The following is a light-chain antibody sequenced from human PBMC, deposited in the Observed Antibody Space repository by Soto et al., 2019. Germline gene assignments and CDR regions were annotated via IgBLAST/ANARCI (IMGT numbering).Light chain of an antibody. V-gene: IGLV2-14*01. CDR3: SSYSSSSWV. CDR1: RSDVGGHNF. CDR2: EVS. Sequence: QSVLTQPASLSGSPGQSITISCTGTRSDVGGHNFVSWYQQRPGKAPKLVIFEVSSRPSGISNRFSGSKSGNTASLTISGLQAEDEADYYCSSYSSSSWVFGRGTKLTVL. J-gene: IGLJ3*02.